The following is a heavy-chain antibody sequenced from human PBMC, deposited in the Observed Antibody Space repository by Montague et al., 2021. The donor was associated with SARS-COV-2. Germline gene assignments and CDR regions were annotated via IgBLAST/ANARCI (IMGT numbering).Heavy chain of an antibody. CDR3: ARAAFMITFGGVITRLRGYYLDS. CDR1: GGSISSSSYY. D-gene: IGHD3-16*01. CDR2: IYYSGST. J-gene: IGHJ4*02. Sequence: SETLSLTCTVSGGSISSSSYYWGWIRQPPGKGLEWIGSIYYSGSTYYNPSLKSRVTISVDTSKNQFSLKLSSVTAADTAVYYCARAAFMITFGGVITRLRGYYLDSWGQGTLVTVSS. V-gene: IGHV4-39*07.